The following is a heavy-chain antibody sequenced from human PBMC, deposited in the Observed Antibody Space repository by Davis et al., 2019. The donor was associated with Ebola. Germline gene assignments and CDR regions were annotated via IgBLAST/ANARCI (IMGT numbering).Heavy chain of an antibody. CDR3: ARGVDTAIKRRNDYNYYYGMGV. D-gene: IGHD5-18*01. CDR2: IEFLGNT. Sequence: MPGGSLRLSCTVSGGSIGSFYWSWVRQPPGKGLEWIGYIEFLGNTNYSPFLKSRVTISLDMSKSQVSLRLRSVTAADTAVYYCARGVDTAIKRRNDYNYYYGMGVWGQGTTVTVSS. J-gene: IGHJ6*02. V-gene: IGHV4-59*01. CDR1: GGSIGSFY.